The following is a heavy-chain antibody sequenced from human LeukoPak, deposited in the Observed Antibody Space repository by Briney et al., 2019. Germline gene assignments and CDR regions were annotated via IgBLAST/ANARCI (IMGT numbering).Heavy chain of an antibody. V-gene: IGHV1-8*01. J-gene: IGHJ6*02. D-gene: IGHD6-19*01. Sequence: GASVKVSCKASGYTFTSYDINGVRQATGQGLEWMGWMNPNSGNTGYAQKFQGRVTMTRNTSISTAYMELSSLRSEDTAVYYCARSDSLLSGWALYYYYGMDVWGQGTTVTVSS. CDR2: MNPNSGNT. CDR1: GYTFTSYD. CDR3: ARSDSLLSGWALYYYYGMDV.